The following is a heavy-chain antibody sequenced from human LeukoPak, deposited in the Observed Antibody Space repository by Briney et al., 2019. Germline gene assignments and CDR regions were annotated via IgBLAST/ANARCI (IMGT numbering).Heavy chain of an antibody. CDR3: ARPPGMTAAFDI. J-gene: IGHJ3*02. CDR2: STSSGNTV. D-gene: IGHD1-1*01. Sequence: GGSLRLSCVASGFTFSNYEMNWVRQVPGKGLEWISYSTSSGNTVYYADSAKGRFTTSRDNAKNSLYLQMNSLRVEDTAVYYYARPPGMTAAFDIWGRGTMVTVSS. CDR1: GFTFSNYE. V-gene: IGHV3-48*03.